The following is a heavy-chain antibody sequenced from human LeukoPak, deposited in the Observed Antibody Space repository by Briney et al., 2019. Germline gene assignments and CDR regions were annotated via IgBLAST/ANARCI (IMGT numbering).Heavy chain of an antibody. Sequence: SETLSLTCTVSGGSISSGGYYWSWLRQHPGKGLEWIGYICYSGSTYHNPSLKSRVTISIDASKNQFSLKLSSVTAADTAIYYCARNLYNNSYYDAFDIWGQGTMVTVSS. V-gene: IGHV4-31*03. CDR1: GGSISSGGYY. J-gene: IGHJ3*02. CDR2: ICYSGST. CDR3: ARNLYNNSYYDAFDI. D-gene: IGHD3-10*01.